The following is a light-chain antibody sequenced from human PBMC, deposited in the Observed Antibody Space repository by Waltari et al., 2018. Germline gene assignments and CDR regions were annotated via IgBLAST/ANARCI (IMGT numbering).Light chain of an antibody. Sequence: DIVMTQSPDSLAVSLGERATIKCKFGQSLLYRANNKNYLAWYQQKPGQPPKRLIYWASTRDSGVPDRCSGSGSGTDFTLTISSLQAADVAVYYCQQYFDTPSFGPGTKVEIK. V-gene: IGKV4-1*01. CDR1: QSLLYRANNKNY. CDR3: QQYFDTPS. J-gene: IGKJ3*01. CDR2: WAS.